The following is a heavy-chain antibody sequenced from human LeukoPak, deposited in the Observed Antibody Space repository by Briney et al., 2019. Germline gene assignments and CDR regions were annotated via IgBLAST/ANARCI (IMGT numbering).Heavy chain of an antibody. J-gene: IGHJ4*02. Sequence: GGSLRLSCAASGFTFNSYSMNWVRQAPGKGLERVSYISSNSSTIYYADSVKGRFNISRDNGKNSLYLQMDNLRVEDTAVYYCTRAPKLGGYFSVDYWGQGTLVTVSP. CDR2: ISSNSSTI. CDR3: TRAPKLGGYFSVDY. CDR1: GFTFNSYS. V-gene: IGHV3-48*04. D-gene: IGHD3-22*01.